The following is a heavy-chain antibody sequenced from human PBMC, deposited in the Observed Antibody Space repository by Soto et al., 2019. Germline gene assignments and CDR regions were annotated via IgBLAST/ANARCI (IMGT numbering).Heavy chain of an antibody. CDR3: ARGSNHFDY. D-gene: IGHD4-4*01. CDR1: GFTFSPFW. J-gene: IGHJ4*02. Sequence: EVQLVESGGGLVQPGGSLRLSCAASGFTFSPFWMHWVRQVPGKGPVWVSRINSEGNSTSYADSVKGRFTISRDNAKNTLYLQMNSLRAEYTAVYYCARGSNHFDYWGQGTLCTSSS. CDR2: INSEGNST. V-gene: IGHV3-74*01.